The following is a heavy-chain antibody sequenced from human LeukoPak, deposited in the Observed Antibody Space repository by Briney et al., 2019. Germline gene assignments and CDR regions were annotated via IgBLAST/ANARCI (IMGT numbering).Heavy chain of an antibody. J-gene: IGHJ5*02. CDR1: GGSISSSSYY. CDR3: ARAVWQQLNSNWIDP. CDR2: IYYSGST. Sequence: SETLSPTCTVSGGSISSSSYYWGWIRQPPGKGLEWIGSIYYSGSTYYNPSLKSRVTISVDTSKNQFSLKLSSVTAADTAVYYCARAVWQQLNSNWIDPWGQGTLVTVS. V-gene: IGHV4-39*07. D-gene: IGHD6-13*01.